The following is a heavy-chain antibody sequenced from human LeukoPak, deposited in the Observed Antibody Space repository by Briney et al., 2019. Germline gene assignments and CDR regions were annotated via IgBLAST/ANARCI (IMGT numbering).Heavy chain of an antibody. CDR2: MSYSGST. CDR1: GVSISSSGYY. Sequence: SETLSLTCTVSGVSISSSGYYWTWIRQLPGKGLDWIVHMSYSGSTSYNPSLKSRVIISVDTSKNQLSLKLSSVTAADTAVYYCARVPGDSSGYYSRVFDYYYGMDVWGQGTTVTVSS. D-gene: IGHD3-22*01. CDR3: ARVPGDSSGYYSRVFDYYYGMDV. V-gene: IGHV4-31*02. J-gene: IGHJ6*02.